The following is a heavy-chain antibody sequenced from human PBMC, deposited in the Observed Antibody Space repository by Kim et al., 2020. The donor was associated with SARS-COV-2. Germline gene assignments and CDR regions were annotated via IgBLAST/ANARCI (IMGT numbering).Heavy chain of an antibody. CDR2: ISSSSSYI. J-gene: IGHJ4*02. D-gene: IGHD6-13*01. CDR3: ARDGKYSSTWYVFDY. CDR1: RFTFSSYN. Sequence: GGSLRLSCTASRFTFSSYNMTWVRPAPGKGLEWVSSISSSSSYIYYADSVKGQFTISRDNAKNSLYLQMNSLRAEDTAVYYCARDGKYSSTWYVFDYWGQGTLVTVSS. V-gene: IGHV3-21*01.